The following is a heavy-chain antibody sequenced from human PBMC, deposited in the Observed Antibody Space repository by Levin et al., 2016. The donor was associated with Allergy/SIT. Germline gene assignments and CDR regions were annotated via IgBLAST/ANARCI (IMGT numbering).Heavy chain of an antibody. CDR1: GFTVSRNY. V-gene: IGHV3-53*01. J-gene: IGHJ1*01. CDR2: IYKSGKT. D-gene: IGHD5-18*01. Sequence: GESLKISCAASGFTVSRNYMSWVRQAPGKGLEWVSGIYKSGKTFYIDSVRGRFTVSRDASRNTLSLQMSSLRDEDTAVYFCARSTAHWGQGTLVIVSS. CDR3: ARSTAH.